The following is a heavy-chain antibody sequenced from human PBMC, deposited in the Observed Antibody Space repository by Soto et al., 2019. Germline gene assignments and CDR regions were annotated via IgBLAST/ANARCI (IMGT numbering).Heavy chain of an antibody. CDR2: ISSTTNYI. V-gene: IGHV3-21*06. CDR1: GFTFTRYS. Sequence: PGGSLRLSCAASGFTFTRYSMNWVRQAPGKGLEWVASISSTTNYIYYGESLKGRLTISRDNAKNSMYLQMNTLRAEDTAVYYCAIESEDFSSNLDYWGQGTLVTVSS. J-gene: IGHJ4*02. CDR3: AIESEDFSSNLDY.